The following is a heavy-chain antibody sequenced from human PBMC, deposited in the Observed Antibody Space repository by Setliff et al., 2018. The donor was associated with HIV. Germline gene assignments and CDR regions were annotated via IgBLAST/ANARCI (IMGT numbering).Heavy chain of an antibody. D-gene: IGHD3-22*01. J-gene: IGHJ6*03. Sequence: ASVKVSCKASGYTFTTNGISWVRQAPGQGLEWMGWINTYNSQTNYAHKLQGRVTMTADTSTNTAYMDLKSLRSDDTAVYYCARVSLEVDYDFRQGYYYCYMDVWGKGTTVTSP. CDR2: INTYNSQT. CDR3: ARVSLEVDYDFRQGYYYCYMDV. CDR1: GYTFTTNG. V-gene: IGHV1-18*01.